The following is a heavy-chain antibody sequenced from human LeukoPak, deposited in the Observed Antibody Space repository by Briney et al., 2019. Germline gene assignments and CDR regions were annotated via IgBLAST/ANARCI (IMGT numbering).Heavy chain of an antibody. D-gene: IGHD1-26*01. V-gene: IGHV3-74*01. CDR2: INTDGSST. CDR3: ARGIVGATTLYWYFDL. Sequence: PGGSLRLSCAASGFTFSSYWMHWVRQAPGKGLVWVSRINTDGSSTSYADSVKGRFTISRDNAKNTLYLQMNSLRAEDTAVYYCARGIVGATTLYWYFDLCGRGTLVTVSS. J-gene: IGHJ2*01. CDR1: GFTFSSYW.